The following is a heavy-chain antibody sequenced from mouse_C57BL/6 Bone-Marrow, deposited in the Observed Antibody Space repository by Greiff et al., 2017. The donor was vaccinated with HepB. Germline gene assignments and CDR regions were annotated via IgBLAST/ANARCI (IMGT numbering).Heavy chain of an antibody. CDR1: GYTFTDYY. CDR3: ARYYDLYYFDY. J-gene: IGHJ2*01. V-gene: IGHV1-19*01. Sequence: EVQLQESGPVLVKPGASVKMSCKASGYTFTDYYMNWVKQSHGKSLEWIGVINPYNGGTSYNQKFKGKATLTVDKSSSTAYMELNSLTSEDSAVYYCARYYDLYYFDYWGQGTTLTVSS. CDR2: INPYNGGT. D-gene: IGHD2-4*01.